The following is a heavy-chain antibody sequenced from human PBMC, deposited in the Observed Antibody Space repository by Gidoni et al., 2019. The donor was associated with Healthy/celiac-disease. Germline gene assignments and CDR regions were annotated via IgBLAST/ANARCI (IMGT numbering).Heavy chain of an antibody. D-gene: IGHD3-10*01. CDR3: AMHRLLWFGELLYDNWFDP. J-gene: IGHJ5*02. CDR2: IYYSGST. V-gene: IGHV4-39*01. CDR1: GGSISSSSYY. Sequence: QLQLQESGPGLVKPSETLSLTCTVSGGSISSSSYYWGWIRQPPGKGLEWIGSIYYSGSTYYNPSLKSRVTISVDTSKNQFSLKLSSVTAADTAVYYCAMHRLLWFGELLYDNWFDPWGQGTLVTVSS.